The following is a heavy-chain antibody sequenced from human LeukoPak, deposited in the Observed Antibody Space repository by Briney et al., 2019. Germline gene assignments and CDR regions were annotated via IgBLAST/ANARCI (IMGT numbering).Heavy chain of an antibody. CDR3: AKDPDPYGDFSYYFDY. D-gene: IGHD4-17*01. V-gene: IGHV3-23*01. CDR2: VSKSDGTT. J-gene: IGHJ4*02. CDR1: GFTFTTYA. Sequence: GGSLRLSWAASGFTFTTYAMSWVRQAPGKGLEWVSSVSKSDGTTYYADSVKGRLTISRDNSKNTLHLQMNSLRAEDTAVYYCAKDPDPYGDFSYYFDYWGQGTLVTVSS.